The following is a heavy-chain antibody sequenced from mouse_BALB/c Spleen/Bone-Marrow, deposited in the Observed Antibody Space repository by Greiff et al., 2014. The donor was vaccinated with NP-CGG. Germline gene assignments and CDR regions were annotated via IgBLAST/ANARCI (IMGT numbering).Heavy chain of an antibody. CDR3: ARQGYYGYSDY. D-gene: IGHD1-2*01. CDR1: GFDFSRYW. Sequence: LMESGGSLKLSCAASGFDFSRYWMSWVRQAPGKGLEWIGEINPDSSTINYTPSLKDKFIISRDNAKNTLYLQMRKVRSEDTALYYCARQGYYGYSDYWGQGTTLTVSS. J-gene: IGHJ2*01. CDR2: INPDSSTI. V-gene: IGHV4-1*02.